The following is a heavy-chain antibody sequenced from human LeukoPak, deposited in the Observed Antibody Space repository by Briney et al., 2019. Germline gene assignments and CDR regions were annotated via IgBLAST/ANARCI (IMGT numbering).Heavy chain of an antibody. J-gene: IGHJ4*02. V-gene: IGHV4-34*01. Sequence: PSETLSLTCAVYGGSFSGYYWSWIRQPPGKGLEWIGEINHSGSTNYNPSLKSRVTISVDTSKNQFSLKLSSVTAADTAVYYCARRAPSIAAAGTPNFFDYGGQGTLVTVSS. CDR1: GGSFSGYY. CDR2: INHSGST. CDR3: ARRAPSIAAAGTPNFFDY. D-gene: IGHD6-13*01.